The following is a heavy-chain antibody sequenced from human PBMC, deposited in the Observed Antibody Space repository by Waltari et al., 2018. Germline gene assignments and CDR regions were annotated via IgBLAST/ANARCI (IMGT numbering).Heavy chain of an antibody. J-gene: IGHJ4*02. Sequence: QVHLVESGGGVVQHGRSLGLSWSASGLTFRNYGIHWVRQAPGKGLEWVAIISNDGSKKYYVDSVKGRFTISRDNSKSTLYLQMNSLRAQDTAVYYCAKDDTTIFGVGIDNWGQGTLVTVSS. CDR3: AKDDTTIFGVGIDN. CDR1: GLTFRNYG. V-gene: IGHV3-30*18. CDR2: ISNDGSKK. D-gene: IGHD3-3*01.